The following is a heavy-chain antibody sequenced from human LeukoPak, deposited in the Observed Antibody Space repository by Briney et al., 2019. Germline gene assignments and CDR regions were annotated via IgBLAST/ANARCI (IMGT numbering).Heavy chain of an antibody. J-gene: IGHJ4*02. CDR2: INHSGST. V-gene: IGHV4-34*01. D-gene: IGHD5-18*01. CDR1: GGSFSGYY. CDR3: ARGYSYGYVGFDY. Sequence: SETLSLTCAVYGGSFSGYYWSWIRQPPGKGLEWIGEINHSGSTNYNPSLKSRVTISVDTSKNQFSLKLSSVTAADTAVYYYARGYSYGYVGFDYWGQGTLVTVSS.